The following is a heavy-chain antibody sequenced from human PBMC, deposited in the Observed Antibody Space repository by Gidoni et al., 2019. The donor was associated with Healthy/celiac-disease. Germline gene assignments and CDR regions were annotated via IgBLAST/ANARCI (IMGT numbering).Heavy chain of an antibody. Sequence: VQLVESGGGVVQPGRSLRLSCAASGFTFSSYGMHWVRQAPGKGLEWVAVIWYDGSNKYYADSVKGRFTISRDNSKNTLYLQMNSLRAEDTAVYYCARDCSSTSCYSQGGMDVWGQGTTVTVSS. J-gene: IGHJ6*02. CDR2: IWYDGSNK. D-gene: IGHD2-2*02. V-gene: IGHV3-33*01. CDR3: ARDCSSTSCYSQGGMDV. CDR1: GFTFSSYG.